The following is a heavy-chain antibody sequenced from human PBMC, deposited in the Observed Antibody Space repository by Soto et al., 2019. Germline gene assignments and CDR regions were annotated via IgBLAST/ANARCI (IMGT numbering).Heavy chain of an antibody. CDR2: VRGRDGST. J-gene: IGHJ4*02. CDR3: AKGAWLDY. V-gene: IGHV3-23*01. CDR1: GFTFTTFD. Sequence: EVQLLESGGGLVQPGASLRLSCAASGFTFTTFDMSWARQAPGKGLEWVSVVRGRDGSTSYADSLKGRFTISKDSSKNTLYLQMNGLRGEDTALYYCAKGAWLDYWGQGTLVTVSS. D-gene: IGHD5-12*01.